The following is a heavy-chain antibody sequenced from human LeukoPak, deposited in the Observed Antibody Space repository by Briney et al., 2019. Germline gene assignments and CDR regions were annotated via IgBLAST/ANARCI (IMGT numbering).Heavy chain of an antibody. CDR3: ARQVLRPTDPKINWFDP. V-gene: IGHV4-39*01. CDR2: IYYNEST. CDR1: GGSISRAPYY. Sequence: PSDTLSLTCTVSGGSISRAPYYGGWIRQPPGKGLEWIGRIYYNESTYYNPSLKNRVTISVDTPKNQFSLRLSSVTAAVTAVYYCARQVLRPTDPKINWFDPWGQGTLVTVSS. D-gene: IGHD3-10*01. J-gene: IGHJ5*02.